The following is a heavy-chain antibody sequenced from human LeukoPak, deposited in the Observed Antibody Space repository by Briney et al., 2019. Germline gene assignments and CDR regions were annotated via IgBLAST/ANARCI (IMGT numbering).Heavy chain of an antibody. J-gene: IGHJ4*02. D-gene: IGHD5-18*01. V-gene: IGHV3-30*18. CDR3: AKGQVWSDY. Sequence: PGGSLRLSCAASGFTFSSYGMHWVRQAPGKGLERVAGISYDGSNKYYADSVKGRFTISRGTSKNTLYLQMNSLRAEDTAVYYCAKGQVWSDYWGQGTLVTVSS. CDR1: GFTFSSYG. CDR2: ISYDGSNK.